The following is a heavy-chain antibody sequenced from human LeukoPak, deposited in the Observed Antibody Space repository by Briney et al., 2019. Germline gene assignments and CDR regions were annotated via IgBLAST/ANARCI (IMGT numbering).Heavy chain of an antibody. Sequence: PGGSLRLSCAASGFTFSSYGMHWVRQAPGKGLEWVAFIRYDGSNKYYADSVKGRFTISRDNSKNTLYLQMNSLRAEDTAVYYCAKDSFYPFARNYPTDYWGQGTLVTVSS. V-gene: IGHV3-30*02. CDR1: GFTFSSYG. CDR3: AKDSFYPFARNYPTDY. CDR2: IRYDGSNK. J-gene: IGHJ4*02. D-gene: IGHD2-15*01.